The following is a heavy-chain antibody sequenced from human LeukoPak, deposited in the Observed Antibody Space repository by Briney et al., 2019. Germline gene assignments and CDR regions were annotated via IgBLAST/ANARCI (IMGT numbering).Heavy chain of an antibody. D-gene: IGHD3-10*01. J-gene: IGHJ5*02. CDR1: GYTFTSYA. V-gene: IGHV1-3*01. Sequence: ASVKVSCKASGYTFTSYAMHWVRQAPGQRLEWMGWINAGNGNTKYSQKFQGRVTITRDTSASTAYMELSSLRSEDTAVYYCARVTYPYYYGSGSYPNWFDPWGQGTLVTVSS. CDR3: ARVTYPYYYGSGSYPNWFDP. CDR2: INAGNGNT.